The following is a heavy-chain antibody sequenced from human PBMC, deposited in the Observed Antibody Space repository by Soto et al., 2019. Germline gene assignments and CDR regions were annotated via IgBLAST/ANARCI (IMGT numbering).Heavy chain of an antibody. J-gene: IGHJ4*02. CDR1: GGSVSSYY. V-gene: IGHV4-59*08. CDR2: IYYSGST. Sequence: PSETLSLTCTVSGGSVSSYYWSWIRQPPGKGLEWVGYIYYSGSTNYNPSLKSRVTISVDTSKNQFSLKLNSVTAADMAVYYCARRSGSSFDYWGQATLLTVSS. CDR3: ARRSGSSFDY. D-gene: IGHD6-13*01.